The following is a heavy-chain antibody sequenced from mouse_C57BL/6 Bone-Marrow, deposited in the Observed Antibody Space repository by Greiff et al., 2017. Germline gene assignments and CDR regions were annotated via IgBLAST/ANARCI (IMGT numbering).Heavy chain of an antibody. J-gene: IGHJ2*01. CDR3: ARRITTVGAEDY. CDR2: IYPGSGST. D-gene: IGHD1-1*01. V-gene: IGHV1-55*01. Sequence: QVQLQQPGAELVKPGASVKMSCKASGYTFTSYWITWVKQRPGQGLEWIGDIYPGSGSTNYNEKFKSKATLTVDTSSSTAYMQLSCLTSDDSAVYYCARRITTVGAEDYWGQCTTLTVSS. CDR1: GYTFTSYW.